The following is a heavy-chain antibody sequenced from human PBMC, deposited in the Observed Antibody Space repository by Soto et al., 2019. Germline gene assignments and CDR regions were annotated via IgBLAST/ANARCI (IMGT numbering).Heavy chain of an antibody. D-gene: IGHD6-13*01. CDR3: ARDNAGYSSSWPSYYYYGMDV. CDR2: IYHSGST. CDR1: GGSISSSNW. V-gene: IGHV4-4*02. Sequence: PSETLSLTCAVSGGSISSSNWWSWVRQPPGKGLEWIGEIYHSGSTNYNPSLKSRVTISVDKSKNQFSLKLSSVTAADTAVYYCARDNAGYSSSWPSYYYYGMDVWGQGTTVTVSS. J-gene: IGHJ6*02.